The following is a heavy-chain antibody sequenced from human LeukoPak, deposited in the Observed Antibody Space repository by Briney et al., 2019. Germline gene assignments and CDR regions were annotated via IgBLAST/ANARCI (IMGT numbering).Heavy chain of an antibody. Sequence: PSETLSLTCAVYGGSFSGYSWTWISQPPGKGLEWIGEINHSGNTNYNPSLKSRVTISVDKSKNQFSLKLTSVTAADTAVYYCAKSGDYCLDYWGPGTLVTVSS. V-gene: IGHV4-34*01. CDR3: AKSGDYCLDY. CDR1: GGSFSGYS. D-gene: IGHD3-3*01. CDR2: INHSGNT. J-gene: IGHJ4*02.